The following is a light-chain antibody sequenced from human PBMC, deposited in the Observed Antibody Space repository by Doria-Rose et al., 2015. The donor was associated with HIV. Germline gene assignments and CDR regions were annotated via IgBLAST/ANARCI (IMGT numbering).Light chain of an antibody. Sequence: EIVLTQSPGTLSLSPGDRATLSCRASQSVSANYLAWYQQRPGQSSRLLIYGASSRATDIPDRFSGSGSGTDFTLTISRLEPEDFAVYYCHQYASSRTFGQGTK. V-gene: IGKV3-20*01. J-gene: IGKJ1*01. CDR3: HQYASSRT. CDR1: QSVSANY. CDR2: GAS.